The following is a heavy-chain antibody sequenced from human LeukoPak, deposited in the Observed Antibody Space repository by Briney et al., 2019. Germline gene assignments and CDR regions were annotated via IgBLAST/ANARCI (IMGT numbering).Heavy chain of an antibody. D-gene: IGHD3-9*01. Sequence: PSETLSLTCSVFGGSMNINDYYWAWIRQPPGKGLEWIGRIYYTGTTYYNPSLNYRVTISVDTSKNQFSLKLSSVTAADTAVYYCARPAHLLRYFDWLRRWFDPWGQGTLVTVSS. CDR3: ARPAHLLRYFDWLRRWFDP. V-gene: IGHV4-39*01. CDR1: GGSMNINDYY. J-gene: IGHJ5*02. CDR2: IYYTGTT.